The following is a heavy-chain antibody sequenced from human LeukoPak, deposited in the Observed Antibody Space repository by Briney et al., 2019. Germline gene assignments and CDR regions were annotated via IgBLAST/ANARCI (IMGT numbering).Heavy chain of an antibody. CDR2: ISGSGGST. CDR1: GFTFSSYA. V-gene: IGHV3-23*01. J-gene: IGHJ4*02. D-gene: IGHD3-9*01. CDR3: AKWGDYDVLTGYYVSDY. Sequence: GASLRLSCAASGFTFSSYAMSWVRQAPGKGLEWVSAISGSGGSTYYADSVKGRFTISRDNSKNTLYLQINSLRAEDTAAYYCAKWGDYDVLTGYYVSDYWGQGTLVTVSS.